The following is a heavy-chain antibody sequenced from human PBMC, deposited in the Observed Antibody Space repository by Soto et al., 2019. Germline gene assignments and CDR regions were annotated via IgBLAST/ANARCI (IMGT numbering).Heavy chain of an antibody. CDR2: IYHSGST. D-gene: IGHD4-17*01. CDR3: ASSRTAGTTFDY. J-gene: IGHJ4*02. Sequence: QLQLQESGSGLVKPSQTLSLTCAVSGGSISSGGYSWSWIRQPPGKGLEWIGYIYHSGSTYYNPSLKSRVTISVDSSKNQFCLKLSSVTAADAAVYYCASSRTAGTTFDYWGQGTLVTVSS. V-gene: IGHV4-30-2*01. CDR1: GGSISSGGYS.